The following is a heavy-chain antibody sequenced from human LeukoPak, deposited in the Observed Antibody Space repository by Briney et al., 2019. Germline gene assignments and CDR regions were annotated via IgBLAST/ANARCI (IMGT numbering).Heavy chain of an antibody. CDR3: ARLRSGGQVAGVYFDS. CDR1: GGSFSGYY. J-gene: IGHJ4*02. D-gene: IGHD6-19*01. V-gene: IGHV4-34*01. Sequence: PSETLSLTCAVYGGSFSGYYWSWIRQPPGKGLEWIGEINHSGSTTYNPSLKSRVTISVDTSKNQFSLKLSSVTAADTAVYYCARLRSGGQVAGVYFDSWGQGTLVTVSS. CDR2: INHSGST.